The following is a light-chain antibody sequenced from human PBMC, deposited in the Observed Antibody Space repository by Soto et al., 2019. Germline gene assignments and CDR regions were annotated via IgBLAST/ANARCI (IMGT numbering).Light chain of an antibody. CDR2: EVT. CDR1: GSDIGYYPY. J-gene: IGLJ2*01. Sequence: QSVLTQPASVSGSPGQSVTISCTGTGSDIGYYPYVAWYQQKPGRAPKLLIYEVTNRPSGVSNRFSGSKSGNTASLTISGLQAEDEADYYCSSYTSSSTLVVFGGGTKVTVL. V-gene: IGLV2-14*01. CDR3: SSYTSSSTLVV.